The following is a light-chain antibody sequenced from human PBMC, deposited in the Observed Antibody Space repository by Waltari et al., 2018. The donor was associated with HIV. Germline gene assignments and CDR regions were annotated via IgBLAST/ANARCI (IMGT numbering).Light chain of an antibody. CDR1: SSNNYNHA. Sequence: QSLLPQPPSLPEPPTQWAPISTSGRSSNNYNHAVNWFQQPHGKAPNPLIYYDELLPSGVADRFSGSKSSTAASLAISVLQSEDEADYYCAAEWDDSLNGPVFGGGTKLTVL. J-gene: IGLJ2*01. CDR3: AAEWDDSLNGPV. V-gene: IGLV1-36*01. CDR2: YDE.